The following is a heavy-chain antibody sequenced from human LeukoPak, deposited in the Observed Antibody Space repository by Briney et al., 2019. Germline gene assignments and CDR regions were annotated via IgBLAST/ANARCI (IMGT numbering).Heavy chain of an antibody. D-gene: IGHD3-10*01. Sequence: HGGSLRLSCAASGFTFSNYAMMWVRQAPGKRLEWASSITGSGDGTYYADSVRGRFTISRDNSENTLYLQLDSLRAEDTAVYFCVKGFVHPAYYFDYWGQGTLVTVSS. CDR1: GFTFSNYA. CDR3: VKGFVHPAYYFDY. CDR2: ITGSGDGT. J-gene: IGHJ4*02. V-gene: IGHV3-23*01.